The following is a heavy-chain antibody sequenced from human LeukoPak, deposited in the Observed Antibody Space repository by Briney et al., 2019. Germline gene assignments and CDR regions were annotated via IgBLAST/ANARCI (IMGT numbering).Heavy chain of an antibody. D-gene: IGHD3-3*01. Sequence: PSETLSLTCAVYGGSFSGYYWSWIRQPPGKGLEWIGEINHSGSTNYNPSLKSRVTISVDTSKNQFSLKLSSVTAADTAAYYCARVPYDFWSGYRTHWFDPWGQGTLVTVSS. V-gene: IGHV4-34*01. CDR1: GGSFSGYY. CDR2: INHSGST. CDR3: ARVPYDFWSGYRTHWFDP. J-gene: IGHJ5*02.